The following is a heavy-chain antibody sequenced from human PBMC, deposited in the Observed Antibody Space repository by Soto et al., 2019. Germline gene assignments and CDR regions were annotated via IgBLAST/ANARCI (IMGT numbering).Heavy chain of an antibody. CDR1: GFTISRYA. CDR2: IGTPGRA. D-gene: IGHD3-10*01. V-gene: IGHV3-13*01. J-gene: IGHJ3*01. Sequence: EGQLVESGGGLGQAGGSLRLSCAVSGFTISRYAFHWVRQGTGEGLQWVSLIGTPGRAYYAGSVKGRFTITREDAKNSLYLQMNSLRDGDTAVYYCARGGGFGEQYSDAFDLWGQGTMVTVSS. CDR3: ARGGGFGEQYSDAFDL.